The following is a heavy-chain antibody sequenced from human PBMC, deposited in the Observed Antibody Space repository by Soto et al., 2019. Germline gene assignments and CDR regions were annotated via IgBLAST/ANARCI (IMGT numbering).Heavy chain of an antibody. CDR1: GGSVSSGSYY. CDR2: IYYSGST. V-gene: IGHV4-61*01. CDR3: ARDIRRNTIFGVAIPLSDYYGMDV. Sequence: SETLSLTCTVSGGSVSSGSYYWSWIRQPPGKGLEWIGYIYYSGSTNYNPSLKSRVTISVDTSISTAYMELSRLRSDDTAVYYCARDIRRNTIFGVAIPLSDYYGMDVWGQGTTVTVSS. J-gene: IGHJ6*02. D-gene: IGHD3-3*01.